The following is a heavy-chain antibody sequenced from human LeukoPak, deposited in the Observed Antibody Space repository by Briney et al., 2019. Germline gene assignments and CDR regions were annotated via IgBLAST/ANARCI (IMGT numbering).Heavy chain of an antibody. V-gene: IGHV4-59*08. CDR2: IYYSGFT. CDR1: GGSISGNY. Sequence: PSETLSLTCIVSGGSISGNYWSWIRQPPGKGLEWIGYIYYSGFTNFNPSLKSRVTMSVDTSKNQFSLKLTSVTAADTAVYYCARHSIASDGARLFDYWGRGTLVTVSS. J-gene: IGHJ4*02. CDR3: ARHSIASDGARLFDY. D-gene: IGHD2-21*01.